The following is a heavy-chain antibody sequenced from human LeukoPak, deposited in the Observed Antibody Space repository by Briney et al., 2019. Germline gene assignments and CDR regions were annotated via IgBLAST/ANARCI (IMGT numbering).Heavy chain of an antibody. Sequence: GRSLRLSCAASGFTFSSYGMHWVRQAPGKGLEWVAVIWYDGSNKYYADSVKGRFTISRDNSKNTLYLQINSLRAEDTAVYYCARDGVFDSYGYPYYFDYWGQGTLVTVSS. CDR3: ARDGVFDSYGYPYYFDY. V-gene: IGHV3-33*01. CDR1: GFTFSSYG. CDR2: IWYDGSNK. J-gene: IGHJ4*02. D-gene: IGHD5-18*01.